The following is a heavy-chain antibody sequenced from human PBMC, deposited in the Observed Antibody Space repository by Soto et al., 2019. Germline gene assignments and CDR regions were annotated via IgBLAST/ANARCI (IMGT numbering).Heavy chain of an antibody. CDR3: ALIRIVGQTGDAFDI. CDR1: GCTFSSYG. V-gene: IGHV3-33*01. Sequence: QVQLVESGGGVVQPGRSLRLSCAASGCTFSSYGMHWVRQAPGKGLEWVAVIWDDGSNKYYANSVKGRFTISRDNSKNTLYLQRNSLRAEDTAVYYCALIRIVGQTGDAFDIWGQGTMVTVSS. D-gene: IGHD1-26*01. J-gene: IGHJ3*02. CDR2: IWDDGSNK.